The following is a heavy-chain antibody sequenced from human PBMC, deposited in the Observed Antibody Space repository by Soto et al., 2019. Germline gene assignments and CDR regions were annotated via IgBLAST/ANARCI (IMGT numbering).Heavy chain of an antibody. CDR2: VSAYNGER. D-gene: IGHD6-6*01. Sequence: QVQLVQSGAEVKKPGASVKVSCKASGYTFTNYGINCVRQAPGQGLEWLGWVSAYNGERRYAQRVQARVIMTTDTSTTTAYMELRSLRSDDTAVYYCSRGTSIPASGDYWGQGTLVTFSS. CDR3: SRGTSIPASGDY. V-gene: IGHV1-18*01. CDR1: GYTFTNYG. J-gene: IGHJ4*01.